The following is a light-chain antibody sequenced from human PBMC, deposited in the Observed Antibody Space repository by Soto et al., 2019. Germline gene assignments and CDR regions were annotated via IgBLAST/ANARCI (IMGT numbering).Light chain of an antibody. Sequence: QSVLTQPPSASGTPGQTVTISCSGSSSSIGSNTVHWYQQLPETAPKLLIYSSSQRPSGVPDRFSGSKSGTSASLAISGLQSEDEADYYCAAWDDNLNGVVFGGGTKLTVL. J-gene: IGLJ2*01. CDR3: AAWDDNLNGVV. V-gene: IGLV1-44*01. CDR2: SSS. CDR1: SSSIGSNT.